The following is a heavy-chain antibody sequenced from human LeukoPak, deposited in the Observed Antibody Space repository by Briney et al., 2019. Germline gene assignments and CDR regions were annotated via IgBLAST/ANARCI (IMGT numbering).Heavy chain of an antibody. CDR1: GGSISSGGYY. CDR2: IYYSGST. J-gene: IGHJ4*02. CDR3: VRDVPTGRFDY. Sequence: NASETLSLTCTVSGGSISSGGYYWSWIRQHPGKGLEWIGYIYYSGSTYYNPSLKSRVTISVDTSKNQFSLKLSSVTAADTAVYYCVRDVPTGRFDYWGQGTLVPVSS. V-gene: IGHV4-31*03.